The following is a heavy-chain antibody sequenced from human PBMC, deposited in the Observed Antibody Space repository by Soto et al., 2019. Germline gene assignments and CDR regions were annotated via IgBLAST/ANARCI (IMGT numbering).Heavy chain of an antibody. CDR3: ARGGIPPSGYGIAYTMDV. J-gene: IGHJ6*02. V-gene: IGHV4-39*01. Sequence: PSETLSLTCTVSGVSISGSRYYWGWIRQPPGRGLEWIGKIYYIGSTYYTPTLKSRVTLSVDTSKNKFSLNLNAVTAADTAVYYCARGGIPPSGYGIAYTMDVWGQGTTVTVSS. CDR1: GVSISGSRYY. D-gene: IGHD1-26*01. CDR2: IYYIGST.